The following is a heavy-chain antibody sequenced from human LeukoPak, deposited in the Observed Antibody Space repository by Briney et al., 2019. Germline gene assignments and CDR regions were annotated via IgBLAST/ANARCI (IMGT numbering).Heavy chain of an antibody. CDR2: INSDGSST. Sequence: GGALRLSCAGSGFTFSSYWMHWVRQAPGRGLAWVSRINSDGSSTSYADSVKGRFTISRDNAKNTLYLQMNSLRAEDTAVYYCARVNWELRDAFDIWGQGTMVTVSS. CDR1: GFTFSSYW. CDR3: ARVNWELRDAFDI. J-gene: IGHJ3*02. V-gene: IGHV3-74*01. D-gene: IGHD1-26*01.